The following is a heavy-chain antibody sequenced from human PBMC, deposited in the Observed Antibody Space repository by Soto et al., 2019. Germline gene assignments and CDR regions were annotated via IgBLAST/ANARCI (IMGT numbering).Heavy chain of an antibody. CDR3: ARNQPQRYCSGGTCRPAYGMDV. J-gene: IGHJ6*02. V-gene: IGHV4-39*01. CDR2: IYYSGDT. D-gene: IGHD2-15*01. Sequence: SETLSLTCTVSGGSISSDSFYWAWIRQPPWKGLEWIGIIYYSGDTYYNPSLAGRLTMSVDTSNQFSLTLRSVTAADTALYYCARNQPQRYCSGGTCRPAYGMDVWGQGXTVTVSS. CDR1: GGSISSDSFY.